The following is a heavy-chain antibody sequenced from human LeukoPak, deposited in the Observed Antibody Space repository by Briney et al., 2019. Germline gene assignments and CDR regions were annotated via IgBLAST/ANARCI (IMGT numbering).Heavy chain of an antibody. Sequence: GASVKVSCKASGYTFTSYAMHWVRQAPGQGLERMGWINAGNGNTKYSQKFQGRVTITRDTSASTAYMELSSLRSEDTAVYYCARDGRGATPAYYGMDVWGQGTTVTVSS. V-gene: IGHV1-3*01. CDR3: ARDGRGATPAYYGMDV. CDR2: INAGNGNT. D-gene: IGHD5-12*01. CDR1: GYTFTSYA. J-gene: IGHJ6*02.